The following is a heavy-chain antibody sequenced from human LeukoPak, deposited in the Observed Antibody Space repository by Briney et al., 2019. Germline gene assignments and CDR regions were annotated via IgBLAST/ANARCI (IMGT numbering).Heavy chain of an antibody. CDR2: IIPIFGTA. J-gene: IGHJ4*02. CDR1: GGTFSSYA. CDR3: ARENGGSYHGSFDY. D-gene: IGHD1-26*01. Sequence: GASVKVSCKASGGTFSSYAISWVRQAPGQGLEWMGGIIPIFGTANYAQKFQGRVTITTDESASTAYMELSSLRSEDTAVYYCARENGGSYHGSFDYWGQGTLVTVSS. V-gene: IGHV1-69*05.